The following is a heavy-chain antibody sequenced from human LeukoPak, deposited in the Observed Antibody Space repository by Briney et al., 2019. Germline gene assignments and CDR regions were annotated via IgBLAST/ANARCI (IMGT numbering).Heavy chain of an antibody. CDR3: ARGGDYSSSWYGSRSPQPDY. D-gene: IGHD6-13*01. J-gene: IGHJ4*02. Sequence: SETLSLTCTVSVGSISSYYSSWIRQPPGKGLEWIGYIYDSGSTNYNPSLKSRVTISVDTSKNQFSLKLSSVTAADTAVYYCARGGDYSSSWYGSRSPQPDYWGQGTLVTVSS. V-gene: IGHV4-59*01. CDR2: IYDSGST. CDR1: VGSISSYY.